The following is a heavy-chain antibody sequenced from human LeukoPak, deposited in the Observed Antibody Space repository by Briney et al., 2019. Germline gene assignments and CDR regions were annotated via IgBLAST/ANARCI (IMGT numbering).Heavy chain of an antibody. Sequence: TSETLSLTCAVYGGSFSGYYWSWIRQPPGKGLEWIGEINHSGSTNYNPSLKSRVTISVDTSKNQFSLKLSSVTAADTAVYYCARVSLSWNCSSTSCYTRWFDPWGQGTLVTVSS. V-gene: IGHV4-34*01. D-gene: IGHD2-2*02. CDR3: ARVSLSWNCSSTSCYTRWFDP. CDR1: GGSFSGYY. CDR2: INHSGST. J-gene: IGHJ5*02.